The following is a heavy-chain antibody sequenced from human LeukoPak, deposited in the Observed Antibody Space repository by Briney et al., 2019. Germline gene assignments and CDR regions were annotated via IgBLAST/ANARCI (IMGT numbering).Heavy chain of an antibody. CDR2: INPNSGGT. J-gene: IGHJ5*02. V-gene: IGHV1-2*02. D-gene: IGHD3-9*01. Sequence: ASVKVSCKASGYTFTGYYMHWVRQAPGQGLEWMGWINPNSGGTNYAQKFQGRVTMTRNTSISTAYMELSSLRSEDTAVYYCARARSWVRYFDWTETYNWFDPWGQGTLVTVSS. CDR3: ARARSWVRYFDWTETYNWFDP. CDR1: GYTFTGYY.